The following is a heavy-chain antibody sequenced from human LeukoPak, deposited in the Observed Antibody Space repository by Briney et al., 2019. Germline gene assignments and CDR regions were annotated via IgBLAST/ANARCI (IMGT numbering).Heavy chain of an antibody. CDR1: GFTFGDYA. D-gene: IGHD6-13*01. Sequence: GGSLRLSCTASGFTFGDYAMSWVRQALGKGLEWVGYIRSKAYGGTTEYAASVKGRSTISRDDSKSIAYLQMNSLKTEDTAVYYCTRAGGSSWQYYYYGMDVWGQGTTVTVSS. J-gene: IGHJ6*02. CDR3: TRAGGSSWQYYYYGMDV. V-gene: IGHV3-49*04. CDR2: IRSKAYGGTT.